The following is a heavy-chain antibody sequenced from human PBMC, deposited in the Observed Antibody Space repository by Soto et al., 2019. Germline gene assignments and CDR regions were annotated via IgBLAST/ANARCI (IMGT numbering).Heavy chain of an antibody. CDR3: AHRLNYYDSSGYYNGNYFDY. CDR2: IYWDDDK. Sequence: QITLKESGPTLVKPTQTLTLTCTFSGFSLSTSGVGVGWIRQPPGKALEWLALIYWDDDKRYSPSLKSRLTITKDTSKNRVVLTMTNMDPVDTATYYCAHRLNYYDSSGYYNGNYFDYWGQGTLVTVSS. D-gene: IGHD3-22*01. V-gene: IGHV2-5*02. CDR1: GFSLSTSGVG. J-gene: IGHJ4*02.